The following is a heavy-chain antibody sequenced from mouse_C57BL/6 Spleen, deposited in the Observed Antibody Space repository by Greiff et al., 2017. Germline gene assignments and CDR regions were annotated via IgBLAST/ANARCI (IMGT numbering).Heavy chain of an antibody. CDR1: GFSLTSYG. D-gene: IGHD3-2*02. Sequence: VQLVESGPGLVAPSQSLSITCTVSGFSLTSYGVDWVRQPPGTGLEWLGVIWGGGSTNYNTAHMSRLSISKANSKIQFFLKMNILQTNDTALYYCAKRGTAQATDYAMDYWGQGTSVTVSS. V-gene: IGHV2-9*01. CDR3: AKRGTAQATDYAMDY. CDR2: IWGGGST. J-gene: IGHJ4*01.